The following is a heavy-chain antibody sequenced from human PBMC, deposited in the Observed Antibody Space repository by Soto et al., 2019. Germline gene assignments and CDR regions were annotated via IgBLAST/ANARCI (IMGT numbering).Heavy chain of an antibody. D-gene: IGHD5-12*01. CDR1: GYTFTGYY. V-gene: IGHV1-2*04. J-gene: IGHJ6*02. Sequence: QVQLVQSGAEVKKPGASVKVSCKASGYTFTGYYMHWVRQAPGQGLEWMGWINPNSGGTNYAQKFQGWVTMTRDTSISTAYTELSRLRSDDTAVYYCARGIKRGYSGYGFDYYYYYGMDVWGQGTTVTVSS. CDR3: ARGIKRGYSGYGFDYYYYYGMDV. CDR2: INPNSGGT.